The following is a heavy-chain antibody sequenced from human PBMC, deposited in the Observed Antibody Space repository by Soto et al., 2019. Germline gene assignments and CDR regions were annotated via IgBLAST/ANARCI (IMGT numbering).Heavy chain of an antibody. J-gene: IGHJ4*02. Sequence: QVQLVQSGPEVKKPGASVKVSCKTSGYTFTSYGISWVRQAPGQGLEWMGWISTDKGKTNYAQKFQGRVTMTTDTSPSTAYMELRSLRSDDTAVYYCATRSPAFDYWGQGTLVTVSS. CDR1: GYTFTSYG. V-gene: IGHV1-18*01. CDR3: ATRSPAFDY. CDR2: ISTDKGKT.